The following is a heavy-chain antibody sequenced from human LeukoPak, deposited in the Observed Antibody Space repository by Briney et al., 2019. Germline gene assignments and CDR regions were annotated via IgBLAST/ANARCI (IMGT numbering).Heavy chain of an antibody. CDR3: ARLSFLSESGYSSSWSYYYYYYMDV. CDR1: GGSISSYY. J-gene: IGHJ6*03. V-gene: IGHV4-59*01. CDR2: IYYSGSI. D-gene: IGHD6-13*01. Sequence: SETLSLTCTVSGGSISSYYWSWIRQPPGKGLEWIGYIYYSGSINYNPSLKSRVTISVDTSKNQFSLKLSSVTAADTAVYYCARLSFLSESGYSSSWSYYYYYYMDVWGKGTTVTVSS.